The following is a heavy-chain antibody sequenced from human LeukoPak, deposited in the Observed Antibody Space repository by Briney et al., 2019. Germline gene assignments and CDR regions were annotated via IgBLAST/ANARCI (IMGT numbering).Heavy chain of an antibody. CDR1: GGSISSSSYY. CDR3: ARVSSSWYQDWYFDL. CDR2: IDTSGNT. J-gene: IGHJ2*01. V-gene: IGHV4-61*02. Sequence: SETLSLTCTVSGGSISSSSYYWSWIRQPAGKGLEWIGRIDTSGNTNYKPSLKSRVTMSVDTSKNQFSLKLNSVTAADTAVYYCARVSSSWYQDWYFDLWGRGTLVTVSS. D-gene: IGHD6-13*01.